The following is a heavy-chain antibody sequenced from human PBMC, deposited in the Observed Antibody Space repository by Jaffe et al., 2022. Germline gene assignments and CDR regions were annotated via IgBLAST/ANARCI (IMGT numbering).Heavy chain of an antibody. D-gene: IGHD5-18*01. CDR2: IYSGGST. Sequence: EVQLVESGGGLVQPGGSLRLSCAASGFTVSSNYMSWVRQAPGKGLEWVSVIYSGGSTYYADSVKGRFTISRHNSKNTLYLQMNSLRAEDTAVYYCARADGYSYGFWAFDYWGQGTLVTVSS. CDR1: GFTVSSNY. V-gene: IGHV3-53*04. CDR3: ARADGYSYGFWAFDY. J-gene: IGHJ4*02.